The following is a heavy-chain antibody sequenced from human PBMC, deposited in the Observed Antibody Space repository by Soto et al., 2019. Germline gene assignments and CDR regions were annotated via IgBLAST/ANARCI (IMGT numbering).Heavy chain of an antibody. V-gene: IGHV3-23*01. CDR1: GFTFSSYA. CDR3: AKDRGYSGYDFSDY. CDR2: ISGSGGST. J-gene: IGHJ4*02. Sequence: GGSLRLSCAASGFTFSSYAMSWVRQAPGKGLEWVSAISGSGGSTYYADSAKGRFTISRDNSKNTLYLQMNSLRAEDTAVYYCAKDRGYSGYDFSDYWGQGTLVTVSS. D-gene: IGHD5-12*01.